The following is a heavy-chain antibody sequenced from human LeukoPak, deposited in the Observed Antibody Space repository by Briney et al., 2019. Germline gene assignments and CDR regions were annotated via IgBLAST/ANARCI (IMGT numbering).Heavy chain of an antibody. D-gene: IGHD4-23*01. CDR3: ARVDYGGNWLWAFDI. J-gene: IGHJ3*02. Sequence: ASVKVSCKASGYTFTSYDINWVRQATGQGLEWMGWMNPNSGNTGYAQKFQGRVTMTRNTSISTAYMELRSLRSDDTAVHYCARVDYGGNWLWAFDIWGQGTMVTVSS. CDR2: MNPNSGNT. V-gene: IGHV1-8*01. CDR1: GYTFTSYD.